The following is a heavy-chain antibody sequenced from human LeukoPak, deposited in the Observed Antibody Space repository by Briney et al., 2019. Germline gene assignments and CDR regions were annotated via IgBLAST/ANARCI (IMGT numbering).Heavy chain of an antibody. V-gene: IGHV1-18*01. D-gene: IGHD3-3*01. CDR3: ARGHSFGGLDY. CDR2: ISAYNGNT. J-gene: IGHJ4*02. CDR1: GYTFTSYG. Sequence: ASVKVSCKASGYTFTSYGISWVRQAPGQGLEWMGWISAYNGNTNYAQKFQGRVTMTRDTSISTAYMELSRLRSDDTAVYYCARGHSFGGLDYWGQGTLVTVSS.